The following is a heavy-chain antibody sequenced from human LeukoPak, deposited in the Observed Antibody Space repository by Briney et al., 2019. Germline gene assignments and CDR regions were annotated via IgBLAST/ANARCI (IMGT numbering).Heavy chain of an antibody. D-gene: IGHD2-2*01. CDR3: ARVYCSRTSCYNWFDP. V-gene: IGHV1-69*04. J-gene: IGHJ5*02. CDR2: IIPILGIA. Sequence: SVKVSCKASGGTFSSCAISWVRQAPGQGLEWMGRIIPILGIANYAQKFQGRVTITADKSTSTAYMELSSLRSEDTAMYYCARVYCSRTSCYNWFDPWGQGTLVTVSS. CDR1: GGTFSSCA.